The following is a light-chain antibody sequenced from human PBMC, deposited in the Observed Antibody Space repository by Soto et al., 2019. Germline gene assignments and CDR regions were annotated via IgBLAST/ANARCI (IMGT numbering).Light chain of an antibody. CDR1: QGIGNA. Sequence: IQMNQSPSSLSASFGHRVTISCRASQGIGNALGWYQQKTGKPPKVLIYGASNLQSGVPSRFSGSGSGTEFTLTISSTQPDDFAAYYCQQYNSYSFGHGTKVDIK. V-gene: IGKV1-17*01. CDR3: QQYNSYS. CDR2: GAS. J-gene: IGKJ1*01.